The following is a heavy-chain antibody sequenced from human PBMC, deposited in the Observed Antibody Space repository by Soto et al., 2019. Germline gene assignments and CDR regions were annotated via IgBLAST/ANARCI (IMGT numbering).Heavy chain of an antibody. J-gene: IGHJ6*02. CDR3: ARLNGYCISTNCHGYYGMDV. CDR1: GGSISSGDYY. Sequence: PSETLSLTCTVSGGSISSGDYYWSWIRQPPGKGLEWIGYIYYSGSTYYNPSLKSRVTISVDTSKNQFSLKLSSVTAADTAVYYCARLNGYCISTNCHGYYGMDVWGQGTTVS. CDR2: IYYSGST. V-gene: IGHV4-30-4*01. D-gene: IGHD2-2*01.